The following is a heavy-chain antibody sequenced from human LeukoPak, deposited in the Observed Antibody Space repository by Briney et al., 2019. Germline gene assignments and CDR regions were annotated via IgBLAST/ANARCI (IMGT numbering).Heavy chain of an antibody. CDR1: GGSISRYS. CDR3: ARHGHSTSWKLFDY. J-gene: IGHJ4*02. D-gene: IGHD6-13*01. Sequence: ASETLSLTCTVSGGSISRYSWSWIRQPPGKGPEWIGCISSSGSTNYNPSLKSPVTISVVTSKNQFSLKLSSVTAADTAVYYCARHGHSTSWKLFDYWGQGTLVTVSS. V-gene: IGHV4-59*08. CDR2: ISSSGST.